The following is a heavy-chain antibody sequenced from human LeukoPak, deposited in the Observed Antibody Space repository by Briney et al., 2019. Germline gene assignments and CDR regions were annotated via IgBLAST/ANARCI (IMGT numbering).Heavy chain of an antibody. D-gene: IGHD3-22*01. Sequence: GGSLRLSCAASGFTFSSYAMTWVRQAPGKALEWVSAIRGGGGSTTYADSVKGRFSISRENSNNTLYLQMNSLRAEDTAVYYCAKSFPPDSSGYWPYYFDYGGQGTLVTVYS. J-gene: IGHJ4*02. CDR2: IRGGGGST. V-gene: IGHV3-23*01. CDR1: GFTFSSYA. CDR3: AKSFPPDSSGYWPYYFDY.